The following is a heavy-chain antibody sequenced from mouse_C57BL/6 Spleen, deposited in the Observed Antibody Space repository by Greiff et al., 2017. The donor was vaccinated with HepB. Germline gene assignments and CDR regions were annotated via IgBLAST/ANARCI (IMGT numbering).Heavy chain of an antibody. V-gene: IGHV1-82*01. J-gene: IGHJ3*01. CDR3: ARWDYYGSSLTGFAY. Sequence: QVQLQQSGPELVKPGASVKISCKASGYAFSSSWMNWVKQRPGKGLEWIGRIYPGDGDTNYNGKFKGTATLTADKSSSTAYMQLSSLTSDDSAVYFCARWDYYGSSLTGFAYWGQGTLVTVSA. CDR1: GYAFSSSW. D-gene: IGHD1-1*01. CDR2: IYPGDGDT.